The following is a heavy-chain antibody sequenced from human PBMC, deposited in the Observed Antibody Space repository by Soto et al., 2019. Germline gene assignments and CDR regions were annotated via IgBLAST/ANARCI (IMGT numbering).Heavy chain of an antibody. J-gene: IGHJ4*02. CDR1: GFTFSSYA. CDR2: ISGSGGST. Sequence: SGGSLRLSCAASGFTFSSYAMSWVRQAPGKGLEWVSAISGSGGSTYYADSVKGRFTISRDNSKNTLYLQMNSLRAEDTAVYYCAKGVLRYFDWPWFDYWGQGTLVTVSS. D-gene: IGHD3-9*01. CDR3: AKGVLRYFDWPWFDY. V-gene: IGHV3-23*01.